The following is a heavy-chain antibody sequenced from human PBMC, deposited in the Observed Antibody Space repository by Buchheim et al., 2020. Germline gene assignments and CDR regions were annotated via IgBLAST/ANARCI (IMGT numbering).Heavy chain of an antibody. D-gene: IGHD3-10*01. Sequence: QVQLVESGGGVVQPGRSLRLSCAASGFTFSSYGMHWVRQAPGKGLEWVAVISYDGSNKYYADSVKGRFTISRDNSKNTLYLQMNSLRAEDTAVYYCAKDLGYYGSGYYYYYGMDVWGQGTT. CDR2: ISYDGSNK. V-gene: IGHV3-30*18. J-gene: IGHJ6*02. CDR1: GFTFSSYG. CDR3: AKDLGYYGSGYYYYYGMDV.